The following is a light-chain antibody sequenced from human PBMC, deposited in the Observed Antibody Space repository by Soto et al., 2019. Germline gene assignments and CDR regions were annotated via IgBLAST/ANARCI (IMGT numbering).Light chain of an antibody. V-gene: IGLV2-8*01. J-gene: IGLJ2*01. CDR3: SSFAGNNNLV. CDR1: SSDVGGYNY. Sequence: QSALTQPPSASGSPGQSVTISCTGTSSDVGGYNYVSWYQQHPGKAPKLMISEVSKRPSGVPDRFSGSKSGNTASLTVSGIQVEDGADYYCSSFAGNNNLVFGGGTKLTVL. CDR2: EVS.